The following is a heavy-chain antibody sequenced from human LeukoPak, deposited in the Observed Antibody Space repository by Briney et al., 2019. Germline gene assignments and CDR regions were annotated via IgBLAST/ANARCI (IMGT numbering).Heavy chain of an antibody. CDR1: GFTLSSYG. J-gene: IGHJ6*02. Sequence: PGGSLRLSCAASGFTLSSYGMHWVRQAPGKGLEWVAFIRYDGSNKYYADSVKGRFTISRDNSKNTLYLQMNSLRAEDTAVYYCIVVPAAMWGRYGMDVWGQGTTVTVSS. D-gene: IGHD2-2*01. CDR3: IVVPAAMWGRYGMDV. CDR2: IRYDGSNK. V-gene: IGHV3-30*02.